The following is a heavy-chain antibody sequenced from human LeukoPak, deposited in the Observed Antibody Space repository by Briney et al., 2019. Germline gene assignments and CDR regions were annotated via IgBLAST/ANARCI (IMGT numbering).Heavy chain of an antibody. CDR3: GRSPSGSSQHFDY. CDR1: GDSISGFY. CDR2: IYYSGST. V-gene: IGHV4-59*01. J-gene: IGHJ4*02. Sequence: SETLSLTGTVSGDSISGFYWSWIRQPPGKGLEWIGYIYYSGSTNYNPSLKSRVTMSIDTSKNQFSLKLSSVTAPDPAVYSCGRSPSGSSQHFDYWGQGTLFTASS. D-gene: IGHD1-26*01.